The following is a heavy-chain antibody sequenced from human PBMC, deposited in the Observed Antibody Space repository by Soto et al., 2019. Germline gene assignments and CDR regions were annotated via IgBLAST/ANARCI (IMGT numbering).Heavy chain of an antibody. V-gene: IGHV3-23*01. D-gene: IGHD6-19*01. CDR1: GFTFSTYA. CDR3: AKARQAVAGTGAFDS. Sequence: EVQLLESGGGLIQPGWSLRLSCAASGFTFSTYAMTWVRQAPGKGRAWVSAFSASDGSTQYADSVQGRFTISRDNSKNTLYLQMNSLSAEDTAVYYCAKARQAVAGTGAFDSWGQGTLVTVSS. CDR2: FSASDGST. J-gene: IGHJ4*02.